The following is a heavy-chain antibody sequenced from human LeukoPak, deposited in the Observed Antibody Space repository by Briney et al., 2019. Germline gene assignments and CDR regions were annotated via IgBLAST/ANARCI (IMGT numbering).Heavy chain of an antibody. Sequence: GGSLRLSCAASGFTFSRHWMHWVRQAPGKGLVWISRINSDASDTNYADFVKGRFTISRDNAKNTVYLQINSLRDEDTAVYFCARICSSTDCLIPDWGQGTLVTVSS. D-gene: IGHD2-2*01. CDR3: ARICSSTDCLIPD. V-gene: IGHV3-74*01. CDR2: INSDASDT. J-gene: IGHJ4*02. CDR1: GFTFSRHW.